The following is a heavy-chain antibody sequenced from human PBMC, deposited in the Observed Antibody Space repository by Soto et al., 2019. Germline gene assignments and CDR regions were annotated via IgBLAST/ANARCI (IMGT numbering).Heavy chain of an antibody. V-gene: IGHV1-24*01. CDR3: ARERQYILVVVAAQRGAFAI. CDR2: FDPEDGET. CDR1: GYTLTELS. J-gene: IGHJ3*02. D-gene: IGHD2-15*01. Sequence: AAVKVSCKGSGYTLTELSMHWVRQAPGKGLEWMGGFDPEDGETIYAQKFQGRVTMTEDTSTDTAYMELSSLRSEDTAVYDCARERQYILVVVAAQRGAFAIRGQGSIV.